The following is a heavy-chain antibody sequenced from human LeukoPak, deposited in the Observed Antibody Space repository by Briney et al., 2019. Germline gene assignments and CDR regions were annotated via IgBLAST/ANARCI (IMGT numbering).Heavy chain of an antibody. D-gene: IGHD2-15*01. CDR1: GFTFSSYA. CDR2: ISTSGGST. V-gene: IGHV3-23*01. CDR3: AKGILSPVIVPFDF. Sequence: GGSLRLSCAASGFTFSSYAVTWVRQAPGKGLEWVSAISTSGGSTFYADSVKGRFTISRDNSKSTLYLQMNSLRAEDTAVYYCAKGILSPVIVPFDFWGQGTLVTVSS. J-gene: IGHJ4*02.